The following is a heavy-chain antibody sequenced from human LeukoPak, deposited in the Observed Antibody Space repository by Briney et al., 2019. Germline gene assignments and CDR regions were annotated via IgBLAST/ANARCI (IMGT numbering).Heavy chain of an antibody. D-gene: IGHD2-21*02. V-gene: IGHV3-21*04. CDR2: ISSSSSYI. J-gene: IGHJ4*02. CDR3: AKSHHVTAIDY. Sequence: PGGSLRLSCVASGFTVSSKDMSWARQAPGKGLEWVSSISSSSSYIYYADSVKGRFTISRDNAKNSLYLQMNSLRADDTAVYYCAKSHHVTAIDYWGQGTLVTVSS. CDR1: GFTVSSKD.